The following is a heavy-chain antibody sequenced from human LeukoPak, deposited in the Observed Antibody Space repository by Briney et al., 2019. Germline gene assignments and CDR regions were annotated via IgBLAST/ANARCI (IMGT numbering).Heavy chain of an antibody. CDR1: GYTFTSYY. D-gene: IGHD4-17*01. Sequence: ASVRVSCKASGYTFTSYYMHWVRQAPGQGLEWMGIINPSGGSTSYARKFQGRVTMTRDTSTSKVYMELSSLRSEDTGVYYCATPPPYGDQYYFDYWGQGTLVTVSS. CDR2: INPSGGST. CDR3: ATPPPYGDQYYFDY. J-gene: IGHJ4*02. V-gene: IGHV1-46*01.